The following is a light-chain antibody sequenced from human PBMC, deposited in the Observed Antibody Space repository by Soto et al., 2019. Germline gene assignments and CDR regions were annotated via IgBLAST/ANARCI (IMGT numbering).Light chain of an antibody. CDR3: QQYGSSPPIT. CDR1: QSVSSSY. Sequence: EIVLTQSPGTLSLSPGERASLSCRASQSVSSSYLAWYQQKPGQAPRLLIYGASSRATGIPARFSSSGGWTDFTLPISRLEPADFAVYYCQQYGSSPPITFGQVTRLEIK. J-gene: IGKJ5*01. V-gene: IGKV3-20*01. CDR2: GAS.